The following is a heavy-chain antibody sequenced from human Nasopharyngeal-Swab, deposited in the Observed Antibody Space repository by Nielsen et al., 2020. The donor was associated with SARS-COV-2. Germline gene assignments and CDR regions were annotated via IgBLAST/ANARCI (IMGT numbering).Heavy chain of an antibody. Sequence: ASVKVSCKASGYTFTSYDISWVRQAPGQGLEWMGWISVYNGNTKYAQKFQGRVTMTTDTSTNTAYMELRSLRSDDTAMYYCARDGATMSIWFDPWGQGTLLTVSS. D-gene: IGHD5-12*01. CDR3: ARDGATMSIWFDP. CDR1: GYTFTSYD. V-gene: IGHV1-18*01. J-gene: IGHJ5*02. CDR2: ISVYNGNT.